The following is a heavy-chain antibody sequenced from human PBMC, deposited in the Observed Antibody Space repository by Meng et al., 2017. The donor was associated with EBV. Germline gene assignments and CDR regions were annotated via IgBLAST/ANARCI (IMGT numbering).Heavy chain of an antibody. D-gene: IGHD6-19*01. CDR1: GYTFTGYY. J-gene: IGHJ4*02. Sequence: QVQLVQSGAEVKKPGASVKASCKASGYTFTGYYMHWVRQASGQGLEWMGRINPNSGGTNYAQKFQGRVTMTRDTSISTAYMELSRLRSDDTAVYYCARVGIAVAGTGDYWGQGTLVTVSS. V-gene: IGHV1-2*06. CDR3: ARVGIAVAGTGDY. CDR2: INPNSGGT.